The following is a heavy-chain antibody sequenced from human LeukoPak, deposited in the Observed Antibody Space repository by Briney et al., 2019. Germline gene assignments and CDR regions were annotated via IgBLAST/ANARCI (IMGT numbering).Heavy chain of an antibody. J-gene: IGHJ3*02. D-gene: IGHD3-22*01. Sequence: GGSLRLSCAASGFTFSSYSMNWVRQAPGKGLEWVSSISSSSSYIYYADSVKGRFTISRDNSKNTLYLQMNSLRAEDTAVYYCARVPYYYDSSGYLGIWGQGTMVTVSS. CDR3: ARVPYYYDSSGYLGI. CDR2: ISSSSSYI. CDR1: GFTFSSYS. V-gene: IGHV3-21*01.